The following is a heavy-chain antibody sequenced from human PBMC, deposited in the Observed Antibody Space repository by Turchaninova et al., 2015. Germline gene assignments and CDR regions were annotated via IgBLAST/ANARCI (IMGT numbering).Heavy chain of an antibody. Sequence: QLQLQESGPGLVKPSETLSLTCPVSGGSISSSSYYWGWISPPPGKGLEWIGSIYYSGSTYYNPSLKSRVTISVDTSKNQFSLKLSSVTAADTAVYYCARHETTYYDFWSGYYARYFDYWGQGTLVTVSS. V-gene: IGHV4-39*01. CDR3: ARHETTYYDFWSGYYARYFDY. CDR2: IYYSGST. J-gene: IGHJ4*02. CDR1: GGSISSSSYY. D-gene: IGHD3-3*01.